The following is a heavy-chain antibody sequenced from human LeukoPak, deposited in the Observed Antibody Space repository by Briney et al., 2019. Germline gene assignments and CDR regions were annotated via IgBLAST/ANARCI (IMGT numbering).Heavy chain of an antibody. CDR3: ARRSGYSSGWYTGPFNWFDP. V-gene: IGHV4-59*01. CDR2: SYYSGST. Sequence: SETLSLTCTVSGGSISSYYWSLILQPPAKGLGWIGYSYYSGSTNYNPSLKSRVTISVDTSKNQFSLKLSSVTAADTAVYYCARRSGYSSGWYTGPFNWFDPWGQGTLVTVSS. CDR1: GGSISSYY. J-gene: IGHJ5*02. D-gene: IGHD6-19*01.